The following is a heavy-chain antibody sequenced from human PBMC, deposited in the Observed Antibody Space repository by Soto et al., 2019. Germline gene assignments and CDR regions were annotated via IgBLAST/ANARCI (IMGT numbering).Heavy chain of an antibody. CDR3: ARLLSGSIDY. Sequence: QVQLQESGPGLVKPSETLSLTCTVSGGSVSSGSYYWSWIRQPPGKGLEWIGYIYYSGSTNYNPSLKSRVTISVDTSKNQFSLKLSSVTAADTAVYYCARLLSGSIDYWGQGTLVTVSS. J-gene: IGHJ4*02. V-gene: IGHV4-61*01. D-gene: IGHD3-10*01. CDR2: IYYSGST. CDR1: GGSVSSGSYY.